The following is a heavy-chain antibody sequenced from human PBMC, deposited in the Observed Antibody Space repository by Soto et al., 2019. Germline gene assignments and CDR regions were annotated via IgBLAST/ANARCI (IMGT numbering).Heavy chain of an antibody. J-gene: IGHJ6*02. Sequence: ASVKVSCKASGYTFTSYDINWVRQATGQGLEWMGWMNPNSGNTGYAQKFQGRVTMTRNTSISTAYMELSSLRSEDTAVYYCARGKWQYDILTGYYPYYYYYGMDVWGQGTTVTVSS. V-gene: IGHV1-8*01. CDR3: ARGKWQYDILTGYYPYYYYYGMDV. CDR2: MNPNSGNT. CDR1: GYTFTSYD. D-gene: IGHD3-9*01.